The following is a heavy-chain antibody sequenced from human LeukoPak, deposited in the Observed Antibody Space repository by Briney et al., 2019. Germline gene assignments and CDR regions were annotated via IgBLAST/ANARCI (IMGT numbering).Heavy chain of an antibody. CDR3: ARDLGYYDSSGSLDY. Sequence: GGSLRLSCAASGFTFSSYWMSWVRQARGKGLEWVANIKQDGSEKYYVDSVKGRFTISRDNAKNSLYLQMNSLRAEDTAVYYCARDLGYYDSSGSLDYWGQGTLVTVSS. D-gene: IGHD3-22*01. V-gene: IGHV3-7*01. J-gene: IGHJ4*02. CDR1: GFTFSSYW. CDR2: IKQDGSEK.